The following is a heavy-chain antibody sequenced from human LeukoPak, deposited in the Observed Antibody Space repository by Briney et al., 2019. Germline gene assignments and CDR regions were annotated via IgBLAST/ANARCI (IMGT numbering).Heavy chain of an antibody. D-gene: IGHD1/OR15-1a*01. CDR1: GYTFTDYY. J-gene: IGHJ3*02. CDR3: ARYNWNTNAFDI. Sequence: GASVKVSCKASGYTFTDYYMHWVRQAPGQGLEWMGWINPNSGGTNYAQKFQGRVTMTRDTSISTAYMELSRLRSDDTAVYYCARYNWNTNAFDIWGQGTMVTVPS. V-gene: IGHV1-2*02. CDR2: INPNSGGT.